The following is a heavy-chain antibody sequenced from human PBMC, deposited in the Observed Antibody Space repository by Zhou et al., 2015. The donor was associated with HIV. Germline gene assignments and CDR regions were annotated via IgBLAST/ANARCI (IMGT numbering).Heavy chain of an antibody. CDR3: ARDGGPAIQLWGTGYYYYGMDV. D-gene: IGHD5-18*01. J-gene: IGHJ6*02. CDR1: GGTFSSYA. CDR2: IIPIFGTA. V-gene: IGHV1-69*06. Sequence: QVQLVQSGAEVRKPGSSVKVSCKASGGTFSSYAISWVRQAPGQGLEWMGGIIPIFGTANYAQKFQGRVTITADKSTSTAYMELSSLRSEDTAVYYCARDGGPAIQLWGTGYYYYGMDVWGQGTTVTVSS.